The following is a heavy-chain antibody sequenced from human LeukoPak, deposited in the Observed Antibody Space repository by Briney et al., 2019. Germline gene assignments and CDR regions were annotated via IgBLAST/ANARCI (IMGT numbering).Heavy chain of an antibody. CDR1: GFTFNSAW. D-gene: IGHD3-16*01. CDR3: TRGGGNDF. Sequence: GGTLRLSCAVSGFTFNSAWMSWVRQAPGKGLEWVGRIKSKTDGGTLDYGAPVKGRFTISRDDSRNTVYLQMNSLKTEDTALYYCTRGGGNDFWGQGVLVTVFS. CDR2: IKSKTDGGTL. V-gene: IGHV3-15*01. J-gene: IGHJ4*02.